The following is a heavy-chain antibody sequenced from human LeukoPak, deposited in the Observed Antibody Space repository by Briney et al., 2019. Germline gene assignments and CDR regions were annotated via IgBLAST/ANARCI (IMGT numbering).Heavy chain of an antibody. V-gene: IGHV3-74*01. Sequence: GGSLRLSCAASGFTFSSYWMHWVRQAPGKGLVWVSRINSDGSSTSYADSVKGRFTISRDNAKNTLYLQMNSLRAEDTAVYYCARVPSSSVTMVNSMDVWGQGTTVTVSS. J-gene: IGHJ6*02. CDR3: ARVPSSSVTMVNSMDV. D-gene: IGHD3-10*01. CDR2: INSDGSST. CDR1: GFTFSSYW.